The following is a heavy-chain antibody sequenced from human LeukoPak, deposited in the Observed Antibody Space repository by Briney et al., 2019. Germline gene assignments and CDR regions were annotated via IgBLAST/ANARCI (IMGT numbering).Heavy chain of an antibody. Sequence: GGSLRLSCAASGFPFSSSAMSWVRQAPGKGLEWVSTFSGSGDRTYYADSVKGRFTISRDNSKNTLFLHMNSLRAEDTAVYSCAKGYYGAGSYGWFDYWGQGTLVTVSS. D-gene: IGHD3-10*01. CDR3: AKGYYGAGSYGWFDY. CDR2: FSGSGDRT. CDR1: GFPFSSSA. V-gene: IGHV3-23*01. J-gene: IGHJ4*02.